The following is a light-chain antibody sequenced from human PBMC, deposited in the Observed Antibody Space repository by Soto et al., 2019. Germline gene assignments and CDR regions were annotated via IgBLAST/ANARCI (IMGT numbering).Light chain of an antibody. CDR3: QQYSTYWT. V-gene: IGKV1-5*01. CDR1: QTVSRW. CDR2: DAS. J-gene: IGKJ1*01. Sequence: DIQMTQSPSTLSASLGDRVTITRRASQTVSRWLAWYQQRPGKAPKLLIYDASSLESGVPSRFSGSGSGTEFTLTISSLQPDDSATYFCQQYSTYWTFGQGTKVDIK.